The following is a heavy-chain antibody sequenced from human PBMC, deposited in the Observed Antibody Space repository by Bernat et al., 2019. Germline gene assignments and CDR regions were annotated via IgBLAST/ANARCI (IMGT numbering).Heavy chain of an antibody. V-gene: IGHV4-39*01. J-gene: IGHJ3*02. CDR3: ARGQRGSGDYYAFDI. CDR1: GGSISSSSYY. Sequence: QLQLQESGPGLVKPSETLSLTCTVSGGSISSSSYYWGWIRQPPGKGLEWIGSIYYSGSTYYNPSLKSRVTISVDTSKNQFSLKLSSVTAADTAVYYCARGQRGSGDYYAFDIWGQGTMVTVSS. D-gene: IGHD4-17*01. CDR2: IYYSGST.